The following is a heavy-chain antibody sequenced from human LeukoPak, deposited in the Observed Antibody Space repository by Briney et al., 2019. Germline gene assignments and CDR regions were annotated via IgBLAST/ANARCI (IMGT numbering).Heavy chain of an antibody. V-gene: IGHV3-33*01. D-gene: IGHD2-21*01. CDR3: VRDTLWYFDC. Sequence: GRSLRLSCAASGFSLSNYGMHWVRQAPGKGLEWVAALLYDGNTKHYADSVKGRFTISRDISKNTFYLQMNSLTAEDTAVYYCVRDTLWYFDCWGQGTLVTVSS. CDR1: GFSLSNYG. CDR2: LLYDGNTK. J-gene: IGHJ4*02.